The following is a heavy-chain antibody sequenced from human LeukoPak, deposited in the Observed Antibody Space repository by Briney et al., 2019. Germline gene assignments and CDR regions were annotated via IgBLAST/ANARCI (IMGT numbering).Heavy chain of an antibody. D-gene: IGHD3-22*01. J-gene: IGHJ4*02. V-gene: IGHV4-39*01. CDR3: ARLGGYYDPPDY. CDR1: GGSIRSSTYY. Sequence: SETLSLTCTVSGGSIRSSTYYWAWIRQPPGKGLEWIGTIHYTGTTYYNPSLKSRVTISVDTYKNQFSLNLSSVTAGNTTFSYCARLGGYYDPPDYWGQGTLVTVSS. CDR2: IHYTGTT.